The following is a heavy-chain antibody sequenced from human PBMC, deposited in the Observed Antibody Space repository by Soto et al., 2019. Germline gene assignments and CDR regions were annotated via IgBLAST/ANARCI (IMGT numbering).Heavy chain of an antibody. V-gene: IGHV3-73*02. Sequence: EVQLVESGGGLVQPGGSLKLSCAVSGFTFSGSAMHWVRQASGKGLEWVGRIRSKANSYATAYAASVKGRFTISRDDSKNTAYLQMNSLKTEDTAVYYCTRHGPYYDSSGPQRGAFDIWGQGTMVTVSS. J-gene: IGHJ3*02. CDR3: TRHGPYYDSSGPQRGAFDI. CDR1: GFTFSGSA. CDR2: IRSKANSYAT. D-gene: IGHD3-22*01.